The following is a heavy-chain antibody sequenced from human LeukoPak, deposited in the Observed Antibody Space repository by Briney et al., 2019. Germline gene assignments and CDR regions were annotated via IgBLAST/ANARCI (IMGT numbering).Heavy chain of an antibody. V-gene: IGHV1-69*01. Sequence: SMKVSCKASGGTFSSYAISWVRQAPGQGLEWMGGIIPIFGTANYAQKFQGRVTITADESTSTAYMELSSLRSEDTVVYYCASVGNCSSTSCYLDFDYWGQGTLVTVSS. CDR1: GGTFSSYA. CDR2: IIPIFGTA. D-gene: IGHD2-2*01. CDR3: ASVGNCSSTSCYLDFDY. J-gene: IGHJ4*02.